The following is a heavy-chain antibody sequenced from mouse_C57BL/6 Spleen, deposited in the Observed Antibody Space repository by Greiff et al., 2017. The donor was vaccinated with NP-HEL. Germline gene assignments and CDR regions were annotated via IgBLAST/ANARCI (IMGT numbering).Heavy chain of an antibody. CDR1: GYAFSSYW. V-gene: IGHV1-80*01. J-gene: IGHJ2*01. CDR3: ARGEDVYYFDY. CDR2: IYPGDGDT. Sequence: VQLQQSGAELVKPGASVKISCKASGYAFSSYWMNWVKQRPGKGLEWIGQIYPGDGDTNYNGKFKGKATLTADKSSSTAYMQLSSLTSEDSAVYFCARGEDVYYFDYWGQGTTLTVSS.